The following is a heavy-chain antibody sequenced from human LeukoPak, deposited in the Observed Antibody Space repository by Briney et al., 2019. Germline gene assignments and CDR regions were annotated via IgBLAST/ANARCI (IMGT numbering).Heavy chain of an antibody. J-gene: IGHJ4*02. CDR1: GGSISSGGYY. D-gene: IGHD3-22*01. V-gene: IGHV4-31*03. Sequence: PSETLSLTCTVSGGSISSGGYYWSWIRQHPGKGLEWIGYIYYSGSTYYNPSLKSRVTISVDTSKNQFSLKLSSVTAADTAVYYCARLALGNYYXSSGYXXYXFDYWGQGTLVTVS. CDR2: IYYSGST. CDR3: ARLALGNYYXSSGYXXYXFDY.